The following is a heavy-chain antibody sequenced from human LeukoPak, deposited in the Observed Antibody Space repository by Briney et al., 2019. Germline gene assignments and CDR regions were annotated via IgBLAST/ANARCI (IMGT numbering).Heavy chain of an antibody. CDR1: GFTFSSYS. J-gene: IGHJ3*02. Sequence: PGGSLRLPCAASGFTFSSYSMNWVRQAPGKGLEWVSSIGSRSTYTYSADSVKGRFTISRDNAKNSLYLQMNSLRAGDTAVYYCARGGLNFDAFDIWGQGTMVTVSS. D-gene: IGHD1-7*01. CDR2: IGSRSTYT. V-gene: IGHV3-21*01. CDR3: ARGGLNFDAFDI.